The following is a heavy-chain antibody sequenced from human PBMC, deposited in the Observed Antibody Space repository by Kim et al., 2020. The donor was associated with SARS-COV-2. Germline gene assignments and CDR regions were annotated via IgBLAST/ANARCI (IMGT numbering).Heavy chain of an antibody. V-gene: IGHV4-34*01. CDR2: INHSGST. D-gene: IGHD4-17*01. J-gene: IGHJ2*01. CDR1: GGSFSGYY. CDR3: ARDQSGGDYGDYSWYFDL. Sequence: SETLSLTCAVYGGSFSGYYWSWIRQPPGKGLEWIGEINHSGSTNYNPSLKSRVTISVDTSKNQFSLKLSSVTAADTAVYYCARDQSGGDYGDYSWYFDLWGRGAQVTVSA.